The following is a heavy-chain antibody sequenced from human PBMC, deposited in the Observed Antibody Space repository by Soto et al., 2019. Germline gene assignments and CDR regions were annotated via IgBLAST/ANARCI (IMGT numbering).Heavy chain of an antibody. CDR3: TNSSSRTQGWFDP. V-gene: IGHV3-49*03. D-gene: IGHD3-10*01. CDR1: GFTFGDNV. J-gene: IGHJ5*02. CDR2: IRSKVSGGTT. Sequence: GGSLRLSCTASGFTFGDNVMSWFRQAPGKGLEWVGFIRSKVSGGTTEYAASVKGRFTISRDDSKGIAYLQMNSLKTEDTAVYYCTNSSSRTQGWFDPWGQGTLVTVSS.